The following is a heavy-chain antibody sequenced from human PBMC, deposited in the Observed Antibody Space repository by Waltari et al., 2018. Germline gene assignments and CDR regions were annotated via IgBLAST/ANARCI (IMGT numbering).Heavy chain of an antibody. J-gene: IGHJ2*01. D-gene: IGHD3-16*01. CDR2: IKEYGSEK. CDR3: ARATRQVHNYVYWYFDL. V-gene: IGHV3-7*03. CDR1: GFTFSTYW. Sequence: EVQLVESGGGLVQPGGSLRLSCAASGFTFSTYWMTWVRQAPGRGLEWVAKIKEYGSEKYYADSVKGRFTISRDDARNSLCLQMNILSAEDTAVYYCARATRQVHNYVYWYFDLWGRCALVTVSS.